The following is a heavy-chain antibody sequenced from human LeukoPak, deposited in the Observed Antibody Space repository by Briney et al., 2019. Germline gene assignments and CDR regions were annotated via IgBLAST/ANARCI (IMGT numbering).Heavy chain of an antibody. V-gene: IGHV3-74*01. D-gene: IGHD1-1*01. CDR1: GFTFSSYW. J-gene: IGHJ5*02. CDR2: INTDGSST. CDR3: ARDVHGRFDP. Sequence: GGSLRLSCAASGFTFSSYWMHWVRHAPEKGLVWVSRINTDGSSTTYADSVEGRFTISRDNAKNTLFLQMNSLRAEDTAVYYCARDVHGRFDPWGQGTLVTVSS.